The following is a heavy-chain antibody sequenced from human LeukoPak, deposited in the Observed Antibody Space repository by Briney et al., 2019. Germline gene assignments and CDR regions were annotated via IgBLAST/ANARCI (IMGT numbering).Heavy chain of an antibody. CDR2: IHYSGST. Sequence: SETLSLTCTVSGGSVSSGSYYWSWIRQHTGKGLEWIGYIHYSGSTYYNPSLKSRVTISVDTSKNQFSLKLSSVTAADTAVYYCARGVRLGGLSLGYWGQGTLVTVSS. CDR1: GGSVSSGSYY. CDR3: ARGVRLGGLSLGY. D-gene: IGHD3-16*02. J-gene: IGHJ4*02. V-gene: IGHV4-31*03.